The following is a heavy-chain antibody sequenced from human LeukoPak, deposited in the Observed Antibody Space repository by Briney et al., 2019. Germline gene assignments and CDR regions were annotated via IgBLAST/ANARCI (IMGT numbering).Heavy chain of an antibody. V-gene: IGHV3-7*03. CDR2: IKQDGSEK. J-gene: IGHJ4*02. CDR1: GFTFSSYW. Sequence: GGFLRLSCAASGFTFSSYWMSWVRQAPGRGLEWVANIKQDGSEKYYVGSVKGQFTISRDNAKNTLYLQMNSLRVEDTAVYYCAKSGERRRPYYFDYWGQGTLVTVSS. CDR3: AKSGERRRPYYFDY. D-gene: IGHD3-10*01.